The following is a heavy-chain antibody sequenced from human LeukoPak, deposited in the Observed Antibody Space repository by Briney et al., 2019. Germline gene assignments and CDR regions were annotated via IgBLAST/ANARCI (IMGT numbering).Heavy chain of an antibody. V-gene: IGHV4-59*01. Sequence: SETLPLTCTVSGGSISSYYWSWIRQPPGKGLEWIGYIYYSGSTNYNPSLKSRVTISVDTSKNQFSLKLSSVTAADTAVYYCARDQGGYSNYFDYWGQGTLVTVSS. J-gene: IGHJ4*02. CDR1: GGSISSYY. D-gene: IGHD4-23*01. CDR2: IYYSGST. CDR3: ARDQGGYSNYFDY.